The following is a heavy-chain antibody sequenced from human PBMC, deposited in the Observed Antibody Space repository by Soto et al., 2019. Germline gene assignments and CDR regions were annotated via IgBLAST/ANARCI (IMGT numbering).Heavy chain of an antibody. D-gene: IGHD2-21*02. CDR3: ASHNFFCGGDCNSSGMDV. V-gene: IGHV5-10-1*01. Sequence: GESLKISCQGSVYMFPNYWLNRVRQVSGGGLEWLGRIDPSGSYTKYNPSFQGHVTISADKSTSTAYLQWSSLRASDTAVYYCASHNFFCGGDCNSSGMDVWGQGTTVTVSS. CDR2: IDPSGSYT. CDR1: VYMFPNYW. J-gene: IGHJ6*02.